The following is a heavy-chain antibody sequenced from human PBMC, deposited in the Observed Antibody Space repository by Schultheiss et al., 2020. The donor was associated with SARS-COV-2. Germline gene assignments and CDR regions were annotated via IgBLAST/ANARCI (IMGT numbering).Heavy chain of an antibody. CDR2: ISYDGSNK. V-gene: IGHV3-30*01. Sequence: GGSLRLSCAASGFTFSTYAMHWVRQPPGKGLEWVALISYDGSNKDHADSVKGRFTISRDNSKNTLYLQMNSLRPEDAAVYYCARRNHYERKESDIWGQGTTVTVSS. D-gene: IGHD3-22*01. J-gene: IGHJ6*02. CDR3: ARRNHYERKESDI. CDR1: GFTFSTYA.